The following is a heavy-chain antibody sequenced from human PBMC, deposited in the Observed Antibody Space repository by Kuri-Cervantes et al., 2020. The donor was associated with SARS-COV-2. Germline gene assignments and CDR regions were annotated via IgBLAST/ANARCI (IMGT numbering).Heavy chain of an antibody. D-gene: IGHD3-16*01. J-gene: IGHJ4*02. CDR3: ARDLGVAPDF. V-gene: IGHV3-23*01. CDR2: ISVSGDST. Sequence: GGSLRLSCAASGFTFSNYAMSWVRRAPGKGLQWVSTISVSGDSTYYAASVKGRFTVSRDNAKNTLYLLMSSLRVEDTAMYYCARDLGVAPDFWGQGTQVTVSS. CDR1: GFTFSNYA.